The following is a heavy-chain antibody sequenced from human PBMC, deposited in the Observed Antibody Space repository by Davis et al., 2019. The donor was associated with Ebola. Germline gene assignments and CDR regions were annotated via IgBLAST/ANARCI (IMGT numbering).Heavy chain of an antibody. V-gene: IGHV3-23*01. J-gene: IGHJ4*02. CDR3: AREVEPTRPNSYYFDY. CDR2: ISGSGGST. Sequence: GESPNISCAASGFTFSSYGMSWVRQAPGKGLEWVSGISGSGGSTYYADSVKGRFSISIDNAKNSLYLQMNSLRAEDTAVYYCAREVEPTRPNSYYFDYWGQGTLVTVSS. D-gene: IGHD1-1*01. CDR1: GFTFSSYG.